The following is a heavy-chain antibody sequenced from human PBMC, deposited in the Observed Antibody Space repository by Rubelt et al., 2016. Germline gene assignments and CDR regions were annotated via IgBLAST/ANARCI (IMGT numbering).Heavy chain of an antibody. CDR2: ISGSGGST. CDR1: GFTFSSYW. V-gene: IGHV3-23*01. Sequence: GGSLRLSCAASGFTFSSYWMSWVRQAPGKGLEWVSAISGSGGSTYYADSVKGRFTISRDNSKNTLYLQMNSLRAEDTAVYYCARDPLSYYYDSSGPGDLTYWGQGTLVTVSS. J-gene: IGHJ4*02. CDR3: ARDPLSYYYDSSGPGDLTY. D-gene: IGHD3-22*01.